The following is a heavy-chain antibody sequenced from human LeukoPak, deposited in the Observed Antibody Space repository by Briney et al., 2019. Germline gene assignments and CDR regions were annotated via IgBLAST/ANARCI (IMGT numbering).Heavy chain of an antibody. J-gene: IGHJ4*02. Sequence: PSETLSPTCTVSGGSISSGGYSWSWIRQPPGKGLEWIGYIYHSGSTYYNPSLKSRVTISVDRSKNQFSLKLSSVTAADTAVYYCARDGGNAASNYFDYWGQGTLVTVSS. CDR1: GGSISSGGYS. CDR3: ARDGGNAASNYFDY. V-gene: IGHV4-30-2*01. CDR2: IYHSGST. D-gene: IGHD2-15*01.